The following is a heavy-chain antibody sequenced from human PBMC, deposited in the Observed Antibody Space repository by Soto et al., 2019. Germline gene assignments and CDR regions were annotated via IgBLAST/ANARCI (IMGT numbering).Heavy chain of an antibody. D-gene: IGHD5-12*01. V-gene: IGHV3-21*01. Sequence: EVQLVESGGGLVKPGGSLRLSCAASGFTFSSYSMNWVRQAPGKGLEWVSSISSSSSYIYYADSVKGRFTISRDNAKNSLYLQMNSLRAEDTSVYYCARDNFVYSCYDYGWYFDLWGRGTLVTVSS. CDR1: GFTFSSYS. J-gene: IGHJ2*01. CDR2: ISSSSSYI. CDR3: ARDNFVYSCYDYGWYFDL.